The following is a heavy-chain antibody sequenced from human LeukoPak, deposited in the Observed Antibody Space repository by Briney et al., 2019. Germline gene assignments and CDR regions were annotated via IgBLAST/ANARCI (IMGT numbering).Heavy chain of an antibody. V-gene: IGHV3-48*03. Sequence: GGSLRLSCAASGFTFTTYQMNWVRQAPGKGLEWVSYISTGGSTTYYADSVKGRFTISRDNAKNSLYLQMNSLRAEDTAVYYCARSPYGAYEVFDSWGQGTLVTVSS. J-gene: IGHJ4*02. CDR3: ARSPYGAYEVFDS. D-gene: IGHD5-12*01. CDR1: GFTFTTYQ. CDR2: ISTGGSTT.